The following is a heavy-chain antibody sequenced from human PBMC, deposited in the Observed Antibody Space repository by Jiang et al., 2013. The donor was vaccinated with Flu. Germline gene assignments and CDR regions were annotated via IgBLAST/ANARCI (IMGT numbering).Heavy chain of an antibody. CDR3: AREGRGEEVWYFDL. CDR1: Y. V-gene: IGHV4-61*02. CDR2: IYTSGST. D-gene: IGHD2-21*01. Sequence: YWSWIRQPAGKGLEWIGRIYTSGSTNYNPSLKSRVTISVDTSKNQFSLKLSSVTAADTAVYYCAREGRGEEVWYFDLWGRGTLVTVSS. J-gene: IGHJ2*01.